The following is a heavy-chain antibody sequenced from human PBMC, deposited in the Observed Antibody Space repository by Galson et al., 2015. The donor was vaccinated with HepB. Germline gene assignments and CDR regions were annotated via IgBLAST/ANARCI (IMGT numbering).Heavy chain of an antibody. D-gene: IGHD5-12*01. CDR3: AKDHGYSIWFREYFQH. V-gene: IGHV3-23*01. J-gene: IGHJ1*01. CDR1: GFSFSSYA. Sequence: SLRLSCAASGFSFSSYAMSWVRQAPGKGLEWVSSISGGGGSTYYGDSVKGRFTISRDNSKNTLYLQMNSLRAEDTAVYYCAKDHGYSIWFREYFQHWGQGTLVTVSS. CDR2: ISGGGGST.